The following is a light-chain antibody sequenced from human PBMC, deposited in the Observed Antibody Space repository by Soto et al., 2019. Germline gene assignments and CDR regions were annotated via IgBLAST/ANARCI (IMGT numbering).Light chain of an antibody. CDR3: QQRSNWPLIT. CDR1: QSVSSN. CDR2: GAS. V-gene: IGKV3-15*01. J-gene: IGKJ5*01. Sequence: EIVMTQSPATLSVSPGERVTLSCRASQSVSSNLAWYQQKPGQAPRLLIYGASTRATGIPARFSGSGSGTDFTLTISSLEPEDFAVYYCQQRSNWPLITFGQGTRLEIK.